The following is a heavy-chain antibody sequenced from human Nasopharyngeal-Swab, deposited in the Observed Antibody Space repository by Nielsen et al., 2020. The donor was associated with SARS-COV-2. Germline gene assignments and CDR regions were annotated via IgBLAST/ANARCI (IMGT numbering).Heavy chain of an antibody. V-gene: IGHV2-26*01. D-gene: IGHD3-22*01. J-gene: IGHJ6*02. CDR3: ARIIEVNTSYYYYGMDV. CDR2: IFSNDEK. Sequence: RQAPGKALEWLAHIFSNDEKSYSTSLKSRLTISKDTSKSQVVLTMTNMDPVDTATYYCARIIEVNTSYYYYGMDVWGQETTVTVSS.